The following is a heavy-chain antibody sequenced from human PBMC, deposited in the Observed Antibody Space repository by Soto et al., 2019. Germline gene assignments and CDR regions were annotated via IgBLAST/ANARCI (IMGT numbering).Heavy chain of an antibody. J-gene: IGHJ4*02. CDR3: ERASNHRVYSYGPDY. CDR1: GGSFSGYY. D-gene: IGHD5-18*01. Sequence: QVQLQQWGAGLLKPSETLSLTCAVYGGSFSGYYWSWIRQPPGKRLVWLGEINHSGRTNYNPSLKRPVTISVDASTNQFPLKLSSVTAAYTAVYYCERASNHRVYSYGPDYWGQGPLVTVSS. CDR2: INHSGRT. V-gene: IGHV4-34*01.